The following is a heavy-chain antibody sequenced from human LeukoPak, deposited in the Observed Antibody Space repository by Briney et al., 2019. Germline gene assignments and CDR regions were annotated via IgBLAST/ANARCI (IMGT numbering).Heavy chain of an antibody. CDR3: AKVGMDV. CDR1: GFTFSSNW. Sequence: PGGSLRLSCIDSGFTFSSNWMAWVRQAPGKGLEWVANIKQDESEKYYLGSVKGRFTISRDNTKNSLYLQMNSLRAEDTAVYYCAKVGMDVWGKGTTVTISS. CDR2: IKQDESEK. J-gene: IGHJ6*04. V-gene: IGHV3-7*03.